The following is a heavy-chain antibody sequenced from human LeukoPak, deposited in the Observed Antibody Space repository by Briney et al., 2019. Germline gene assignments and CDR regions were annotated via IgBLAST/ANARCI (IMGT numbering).Heavy chain of an antibody. D-gene: IGHD3-10*01. J-gene: IGHJ4*02. CDR2: INTSSSTA. CDR1: GFTFSSYS. CDR3: ARDLGYYHGSGSHFPLQY. Sequence: GVSLRLSCVASGFTFSSYSMNWVRQAPGKGLEWISYINTSSSTAYYADSVKGRFTISRDNAGNSLYLQMNSLRAEDTAVYHCARDLGYYHGSGSHFPLQYWGPGTRVTVS. V-gene: IGHV3-48*01.